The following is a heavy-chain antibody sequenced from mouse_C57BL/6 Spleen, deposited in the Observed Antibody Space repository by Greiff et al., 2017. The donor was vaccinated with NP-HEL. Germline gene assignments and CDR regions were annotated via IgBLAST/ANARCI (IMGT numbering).Heavy chain of an antibody. CDR2: INPNNGGT. CDR3: ARNYYGRGYFDV. D-gene: IGHD1-1*01. Sequence: EVQLQQSGPELVKPGASVKMSCKASGYTFTDYNMHWVKQSHGKSLEWIGYINPNNGGTSYNQKFKGKATLTVNKSSSTAYMELRSLTSEDSAVYYCARNYYGRGYFDVWGTGTTVTVSS. CDR1: GYTFTDYN. V-gene: IGHV1-22*01. J-gene: IGHJ1*03.